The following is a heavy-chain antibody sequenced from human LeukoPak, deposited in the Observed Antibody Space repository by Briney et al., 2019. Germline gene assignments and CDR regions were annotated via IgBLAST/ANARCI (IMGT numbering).Heavy chain of an antibody. CDR1: GESFSAYS. J-gene: IGHJ5*02. V-gene: IGHV4-34*01. CDR2: INHSGST. CDR3: ARGEEGGYTYGYWFDP. Sequence: SETLSLTCAVYGESFSAYSWSWIRQPPGKGLEWIGDINHSGSTNYNPSLKSRVTISLDTSKNQFSLKLSSVAAADTAVYYCARGEEGGYTYGYWFDPWDQGTLVTVSS. D-gene: IGHD5-18*01.